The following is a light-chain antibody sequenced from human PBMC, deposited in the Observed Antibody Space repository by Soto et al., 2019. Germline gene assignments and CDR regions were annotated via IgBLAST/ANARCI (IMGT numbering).Light chain of an antibody. CDR1: SSDIGVYNC. Sequence: QSVLTQPPSTSGSPGQSVTISCTGTSSDIGVYNCVSWYQQHPGKAPKPMIYEVSKRPSGVPDRFSGSKSGNTASLTVSGLQAEDEADYYCSSYAGSNNLYVFGTGTKVTVL. CDR2: EVS. V-gene: IGLV2-8*01. CDR3: SSYAGSNNLYV. J-gene: IGLJ1*01.